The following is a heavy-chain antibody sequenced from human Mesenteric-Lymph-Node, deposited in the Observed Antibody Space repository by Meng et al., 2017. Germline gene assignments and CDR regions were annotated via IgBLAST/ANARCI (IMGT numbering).Heavy chain of an antibody. CDR3: ARVSLGTGEMDF. V-gene: IGHV4-59*01. CDR2: IFDNGST. CDR1: GDSNNKYY. Sequence: SETLSLTCSVSGDSNNKYYWTWIRQPPGKGLEWIGSIFDNGSTNFNPSLKSRVTMSEDKSKSQFSLKLSSASAADTAVYYCARVSLGTGEMDFWGQGTLVTVSS. J-gene: IGHJ4*02. D-gene: IGHD3-10*01.